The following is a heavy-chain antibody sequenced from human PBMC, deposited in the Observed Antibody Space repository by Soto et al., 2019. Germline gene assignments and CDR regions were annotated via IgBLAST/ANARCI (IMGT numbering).Heavy chain of an antibody. CDR3: ARDYYRSGSPGSPFFL. CDR1: GYNFTHYG. CDR2: ISGNNGNT. V-gene: IGHV1-18*01. D-gene: IGHD3-10*01. Sequence: ASVEVSCRASGYNFTHYGICWVRQAPGQGNEWVGWISGNNGNTNYAQKNQGTVTMTTDTSTSTDYMELRSLRPNATAVYYCARDYYRSGSPGSPFFLWGQGTLVTVSS. J-gene: IGHJ4*02.